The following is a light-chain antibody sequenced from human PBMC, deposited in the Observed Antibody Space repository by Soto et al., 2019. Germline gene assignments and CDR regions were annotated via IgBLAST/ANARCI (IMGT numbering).Light chain of an antibody. Sequence: DIQMTQSPSSLSASVGDRVTITCQASQDISNYLNWYQQKPGKAPKLLIYDASNLETVVPSRFSGSGSGTDFTFTISSLQPEDIATYYCQQYDNLPPYTFGQGTKVDIK. CDR2: DAS. CDR1: QDISNY. CDR3: QQYDNLPPYT. V-gene: IGKV1-33*01. J-gene: IGKJ2*01.